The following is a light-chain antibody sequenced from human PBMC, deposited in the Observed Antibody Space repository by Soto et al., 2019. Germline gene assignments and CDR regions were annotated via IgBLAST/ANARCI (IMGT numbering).Light chain of an antibody. CDR2: DAS. J-gene: IGKJ1*01. Sequence: EFVLTQSPGTLSLSPGERATLSCRASQTVRNNYLAWYQQKPGQAPRLLIYDASSRATGIPDRFSGGGSGTDFTLTISRLEPEDLAVYYCQQYNNWPPWTFGQGTKVDIK. V-gene: IGKV3-20*01. CDR1: QTVRNNY. CDR3: QQYNNWPPWT.